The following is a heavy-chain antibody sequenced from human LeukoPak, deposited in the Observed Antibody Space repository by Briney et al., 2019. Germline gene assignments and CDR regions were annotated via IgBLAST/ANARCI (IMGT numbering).Heavy chain of an antibody. Sequence: GGSLRLSCVGSGVSFTPYWLTWVRQAPGKGLEWLANINEDGSDTYYVDSVKGRFTISRDNSKNSLYLQMSSLRVEDTAVYYCARSGRVPLFWGRGTLVTVSS. CDR3: ARSGRVPLF. V-gene: IGHV3-7*01. J-gene: IGHJ4*02. D-gene: IGHD2/OR15-2a*01. CDR1: GVSFTPYW. CDR2: INEDGSDT.